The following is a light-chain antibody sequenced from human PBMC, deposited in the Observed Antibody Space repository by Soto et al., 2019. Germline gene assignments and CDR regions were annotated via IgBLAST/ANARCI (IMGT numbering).Light chain of an antibody. CDR1: QSVSYY. CDR3: QQYGHSPFS. CDR2: GAS. J-gene: IGKJ3*01. V-gene: IGKV3-20*01. Sequence: DIVLTQSPGTLSLSPGERATLSCRASQSVSYYLAWYQQKPGQAPRLLIYGASSRATGIPDRFSGSGSGTDFTLTISRLEPEDFAVYYCQQYGHSPFSFGPGTKVDIK.